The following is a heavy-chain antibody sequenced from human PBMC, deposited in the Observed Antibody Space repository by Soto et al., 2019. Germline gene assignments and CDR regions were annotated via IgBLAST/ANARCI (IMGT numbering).Heavy chain of an antibody. CDR1: GGSISSGDNY. V-gene: IGHV4-30-4*02. J-gene: IGHJ6*02. Sequence: PSETLSLTCTVSGGSISSGDNYWSWIRQAPGKGLEWIGYIYHSGHRYYTSSLKSRVTISVDTSKNQFSLKLSSVTAADTAVYYCARDNGYCSGGSCYWAGRRLYYYGMDVWGQGTTVTVSS. CDR3: ARDNGYCSGGSCYWAGRRLYYYGMDV. CDR2: IYHSGHR. D-gene: IGHD2-15*01.